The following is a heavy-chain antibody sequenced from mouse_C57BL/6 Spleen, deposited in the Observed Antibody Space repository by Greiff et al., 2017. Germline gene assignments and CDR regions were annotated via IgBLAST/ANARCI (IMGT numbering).Heavy chain of an antibody. CDR2: IDPNSGGT. CDR3: ARNYGSSAWFAY. D-gene: IGHD1-1*01. CDR1: GYTFTSYW. V-gene: IGHV1-72*01. Sequence: QQSCKASGYTFTSYWMHWVKQRPGRGLEWIGRIDPNSGGTKYNEKFKSKATLTVDKPSSTAYMQLSSLTSEDSAVYYCARNYGSSAWFAYWGQGTLVTASA. J-gene: IGHJ3*01.